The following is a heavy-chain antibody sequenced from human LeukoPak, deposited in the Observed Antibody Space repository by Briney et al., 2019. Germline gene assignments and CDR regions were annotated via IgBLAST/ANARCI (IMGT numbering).Heavy chain of an antibody. CDR2: ISGSGGNT. D-gene: IGHD3-10*01. J-gene: IGHJ4*02. V-gene: IGHV3-23*01. Sequence: GGSLRLSCAASGFTFSSYDMSWVRLAPGKGLEWVSTISGSGGNTYYTDSVKGRFTIPRDNSKNTLYLQMNSLRAEDTAVYYCGKDEYHLWFGGWGQGTLVTVSS. CDR3: GKDEYHLWFGG. CDR1: GFTFSSYD.